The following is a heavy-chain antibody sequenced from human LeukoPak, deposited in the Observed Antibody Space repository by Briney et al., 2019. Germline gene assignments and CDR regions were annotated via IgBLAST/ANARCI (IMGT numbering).Heavy chain of an antibody. D-gene: IGHD2-2*01. V-gene: IGHV4-34*01. Sequence: SETLSLTCAVYGVSFSGYYWSWIRQPPGKGLEWIGEINHSGSTNYNPSLKSRVTISVDTSKNQFSLKLSSVTAADTAVYYCARDHVVVVPAAKNDAFDIWGQGTMVTVSS. CDR3: ARDHVVVVPAAKNDAFDI. J-gene: IGHJ3*02. CDR1: GVSFSGYY. CDR2: INHSGST.